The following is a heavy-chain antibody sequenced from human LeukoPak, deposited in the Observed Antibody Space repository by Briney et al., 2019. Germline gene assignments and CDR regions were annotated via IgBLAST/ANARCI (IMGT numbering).Heavy chain of an antibody. CDR3: ARAELLDFDY. CDR1: GYTFTSYY. V-gene: IGHV1-46*01. J-gene: IGHJ4*02. Sequence: ASVKVSCKSSGYTFTSYYIFWVRQAPGQGLEWMGIINPRTGSTSYSQKFQGRVTMTRDTSISTAYMELSRLRSDDTAVYYCARAELLDFDYWGQGTLVTVSS. CDR2: INPRTGST. D-gene: IGHD2-15*01.